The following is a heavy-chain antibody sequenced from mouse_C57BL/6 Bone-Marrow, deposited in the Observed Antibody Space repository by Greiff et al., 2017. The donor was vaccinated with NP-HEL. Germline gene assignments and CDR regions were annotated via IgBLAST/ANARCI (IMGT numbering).Heavy chain of an antibody. Sequence: EVKLMESGGGLVKPGGSLKLSCAASGFTFSSYTMSWVRQTPEKRLEWVATISGGGGNTYYPDSVKGRFTISRDNAKNTLYLQMSSLRSEDTALDYRGYYYGSRFAYWGQGTLVTVSA. J-gene: IGHJ3*01. CDR2: ISGGGGNT. D-gene: IGHD1-1*01. CDR1: GFTFSSYT. V-gene: IGHV5-9*01. CDR3: GYYYGSRFAY.